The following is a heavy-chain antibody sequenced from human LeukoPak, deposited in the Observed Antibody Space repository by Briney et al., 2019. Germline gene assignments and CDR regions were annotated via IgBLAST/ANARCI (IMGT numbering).Heavy chain of an antibody. CDR1: GDSVSGNSAA. Sequence: SQTLSLTCAISGDSVSGNSAAWSWVRQSPSKGLEWLGRTYYRSRWHNDYAVSVKSRITINPDTSKNQLSLQLNSVTPEDTAVYYCARDGAWRDAFDVWGQGTMVTVSS. V-gene: IGHV6-1*01. J-gene: IGHJ3*01. CDR2: TYYRSRWHN. D-gene: IGHD1-26*01. CDR3: ARDGAWRDAFDV.